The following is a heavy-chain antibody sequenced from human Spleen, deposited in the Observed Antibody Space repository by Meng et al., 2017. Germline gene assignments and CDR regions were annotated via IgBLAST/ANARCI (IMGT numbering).Heavy chain of an antibody. CDR2: ISSDGKTT. D-gene: IGHD6-19*01. CDR1: GFTVSSNY. V-gene: IGHV3-74*01. CDR3: SSDWYDVY. J-gene: IGHJ4*02. Sequence: GESLKISCAASGFTVSSNYIIWVRQAPGKGLVWVSRISSDGKTTSCAGSVMGRLTISRDTAKNTLYVQMTRPCIAVVEKSVDSSDWYDVYWGQGTLVTVSS.